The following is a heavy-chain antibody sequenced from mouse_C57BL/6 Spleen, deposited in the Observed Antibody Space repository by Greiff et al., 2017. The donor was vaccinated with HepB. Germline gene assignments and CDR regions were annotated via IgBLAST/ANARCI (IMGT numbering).Heavy chain of an antibody. CDR2: ISSVSSTS. V-gene: IGHV5-17*01. J-gene: IGHJ1*03. Sequence: VLLVESGGGLVKPGGSLKLSCSASGFTFSDYGMHWVRQAPAKGLEWVAYISSVSSTSYYADTVKGRFTISRDNAKNTLFLQMTSLRSEDTSMYYCARAGSYGYFDVWGTGTTVTVSS. CDR3: ARAGSYGYFDV. CDR1: GFTFSDYG.